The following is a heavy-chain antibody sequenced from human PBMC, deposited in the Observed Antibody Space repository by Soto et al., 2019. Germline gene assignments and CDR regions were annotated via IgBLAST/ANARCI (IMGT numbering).Heavy chain of an antibody. D-gene: IGHD2-21*02. V-gene: IGHV3-74*01. J-gene: IGHJ2*01. CDR1: GLTFSNYW. Sequence: EVPLVESGGGLVQPGGSLRLSCEASGLTFSNYWMHWVRQAPGKGLVWVSRIHRDGTSTSYADSVKGRFTISRDNAKNTLYLQMNSLRAEDTAVYYCARDGAYCGGGCYSLWYFDLWGRGTLVTVSS. CDR2: IHRDGTST. CDR3: ARDGAYCGGGCYSLWYFDL.